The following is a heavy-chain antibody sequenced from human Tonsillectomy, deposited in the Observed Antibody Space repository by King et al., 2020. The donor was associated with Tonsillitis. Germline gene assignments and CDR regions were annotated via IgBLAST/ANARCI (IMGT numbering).Heavy chain of an antibody. J-gene: IGHJ4*02. CDR3: ASLQTAPRTYHYDSSGYYLFDY. CDR2: INYSGST. D-gene: IGHD3-22*01. CDR1: GGSISNSDYY. V-gene: IGHV4-39*01. Sequence: QVQLQESGPGLVKPSETLSLTCTVSGGSISNSDYYWAWIRQPPGKGLEWIGSINYSGSTYYNPSLKSRVTISVDTSKNQFSLKLSSVTAADTAVCYCASLQTAPRTYHYDSSGYYLFDYWGRGTLVTVSS.